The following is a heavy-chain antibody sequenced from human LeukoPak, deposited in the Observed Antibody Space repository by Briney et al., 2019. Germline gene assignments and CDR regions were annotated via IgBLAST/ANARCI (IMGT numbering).Heavy chain of an antibody. Sequence: PSETLSLTCTVSGGSISSYYWSWIRQPPGKGLEWIGYIYYSGSTNYNPSLKSRVTISIDTSKNQFSLKLSSVTAADTAVYYCARGGVYSSGWFFDYWGQGAPVTVSS. V-gene: IGHV4-59*01. D-gene: IGHD6-19*01. J-gene: IGHJ4*02. CDR1: GGSISSYY. CDR3: ARGGVYSSGWFFDY. CDR2: IYYSGST.